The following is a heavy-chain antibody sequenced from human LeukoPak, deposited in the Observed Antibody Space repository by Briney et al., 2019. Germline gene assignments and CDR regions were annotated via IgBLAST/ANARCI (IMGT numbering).Heavy chain of an antibody. CDR3: AREPYGDSVFDY. V-gene: IGHV1-2*02. Sequence: GASVKVSCKASGYTFTGYYMHWVRQAPGQGLEWMGWINPNSGGTNYAQKFQGRVTVTRDTSISTAYMELSRLRSDDTAVYYCAREPYGDSVFDYWGQGTLVTVSS. J-gene: IGHJ4*02. CDR1: GYTFTGYY. CDR2: INPNSGGT. D-gene: IGHD4-17*01.